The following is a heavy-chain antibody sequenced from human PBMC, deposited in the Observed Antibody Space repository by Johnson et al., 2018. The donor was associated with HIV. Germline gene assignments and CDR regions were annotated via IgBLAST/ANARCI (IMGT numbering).Heavy chain of an antibody. CDR1: GFTFSSYG. CDR2: IRFDGNNK. J-gene: IGHJ3*02. Sequence: QMLLVESGGGVVQPGGSLRLSCAASGFTFSSYGMHWVRQDPGKGLEWVAFIRFDGNNKYYAESVKGRFTISRDNSKNTMYLQMNSMRAEDTALYYCARAPRPDAFDIWGQGTMVTVSS. CDR3: ARAPRPDAFDI. V-gene: IGHV3-30*02.